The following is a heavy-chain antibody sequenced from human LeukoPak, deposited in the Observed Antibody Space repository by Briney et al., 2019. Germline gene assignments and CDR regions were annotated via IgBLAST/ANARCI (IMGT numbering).Heavy chain of an antibody. CDR3: ARGGDYGSGSYYSSDYYYGMDV. V-gene: IGHV5-10-1*01. J-gene: IGHJ6*04. Sequence: GESLRISCKGSGYSFTSYWISWVRQMPGKGLEWMGRIDPSDSYTNYSPSFQGHVTISADKSISTAYLQWSSLKASDTATYYCARGGDYGSGSYYSSDYYYGMDVWGKGTTVTVSS. D-gene: IGHD3-10*01. CDR2: IDPSDSYT. CDR1: GYSFTSYW.